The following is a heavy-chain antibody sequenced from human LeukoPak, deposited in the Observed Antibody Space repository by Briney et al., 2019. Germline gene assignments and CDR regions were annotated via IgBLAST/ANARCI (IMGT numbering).Heavy chain of an antibody. CDR3: TRGRVSGSYSNYYFDY. Sequence: GASVKVSCKASGYTYTGYYMHWVRQAPGQGLKWMGWINPSSGATVYAQKFQGRVTMTRDTSTNTAYMDLSSLRSDDTAVYYCTRGRVSGSYSNYYFDYWGQGTLVTVSS. CDR2: INPSSGAT. V-gene: IGHV1-2*02. CDR1: GYTYTGYY. J-gene: IGHJ4*02. D-gene: IGHD1-26*01.